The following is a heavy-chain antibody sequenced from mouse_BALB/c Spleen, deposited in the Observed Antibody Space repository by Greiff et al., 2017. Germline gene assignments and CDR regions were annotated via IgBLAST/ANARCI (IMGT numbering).Heavy chain of an antibody. CDR1: GFTFSSYY. CDR2: INSNGGST. Sequence: EVKLVESGGGLVKLGGSLKLSCAASGFTFSSYYMSWVRQTPEKRLELVAAINSNGGSTYYPDTVKGRFTISRDNAKNTLYLQMSSLKSEDTALYYCARHEYYYAMDYGGQETSVTVSS. CDR3: ARHEYYYAMDY. J-gene: IGHJ4*01. V-gene: IGHV5-6-2*01.